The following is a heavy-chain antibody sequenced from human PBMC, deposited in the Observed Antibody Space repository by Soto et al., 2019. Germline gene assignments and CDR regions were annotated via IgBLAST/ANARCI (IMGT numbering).Heavy chain of an antibody. Sequence: GGSLRLSCVVSGFTFSNSWMTWVRQAPGKGLEWVANINQDGSGTYYVDSVKGRFTISRDNAKNSLYLQMNSLRAEDTAVYYCAVGNYGGPSFDIWGQGTMVTVSS. J-gene: IGHJ3*02. D-gene: IGHD4-17*01. V-gene: IGHV3-7*01. CDR3: AVGNYGGPSFDI. CDR2: INQDGSGT. CDR1: GFTFSNSW.